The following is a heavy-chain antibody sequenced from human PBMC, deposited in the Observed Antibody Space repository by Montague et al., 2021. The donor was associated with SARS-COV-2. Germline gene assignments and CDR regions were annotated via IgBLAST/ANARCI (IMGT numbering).Heavy chain of an antibody. CDR1: GASISNYY. V-gene: IGHV4-59*13. J-gene: IGHJ3*01. CDR2: IPYSGST. Sequence: SETLSLTCSVSGASISNYYWSWIRQPPGRRLEWIGYIPYSGSTNYNPSLKSRVTISVDTSKSQFSLQLSSVTAADTAVYYCAGDPPPSPSHALDFWGQGTVVTVSS. CDR3: AGDPPPSPSHALDF.